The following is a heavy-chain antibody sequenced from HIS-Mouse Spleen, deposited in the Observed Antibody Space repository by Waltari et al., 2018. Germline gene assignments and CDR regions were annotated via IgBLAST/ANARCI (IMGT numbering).Heavy chain of an antibody. Sequence: QVQLVQSGAEVKKPGASVKVSCKASGYTFTSYGISWGRQAPGQGLEWMGWISAYKGNTNDAQKLQGRVTMTTDTSTSTAYMELRSLRSDDTAVYYCARVEQWLVPAAFDIWGQGTMVTVSS. CDR2: ISAYKGNT. CDR3: ARVEQWLVPAAFDI. V-gene: IGHV1-18*01. J-gene: IGHJ3*02. D-gene: IGHD6-19*01. CDR1: GYTFTSYG.